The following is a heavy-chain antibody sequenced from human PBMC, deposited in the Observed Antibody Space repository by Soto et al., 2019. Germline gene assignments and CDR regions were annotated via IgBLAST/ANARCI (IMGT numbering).Heavy chain of an antibody. D-gene: IGHD2-21*01. V-gene: IGHV4-59*01. CDR2: IYYSGST. CDR1: GGSISSYY. CDR3: ARVAKFVGAHWFDP. J-gene: IGHJ5*02. Sequence: QVQLQESGPGLVKPSETLSLTCTVSGGSISSYYWSWIRQPPGKGLEWIGYIYYSGSTNYNPSLKSRVTISVDTSKNQFSLKLISVTAADTAVYYCARVAKFVGAHWFDPWGQGTLVTVSS.